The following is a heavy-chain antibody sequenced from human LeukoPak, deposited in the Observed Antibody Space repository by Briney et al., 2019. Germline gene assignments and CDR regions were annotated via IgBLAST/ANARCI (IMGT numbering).Heavy chain of an antibody. CDR3: ARGKDTAMVAPFDY. Sequence: SETLSLTCAVYGGSFSGYYWSWIRQPPGKGLEWIGEINHSGSTNYNPSLKSRVTISVDTSKNQFSLKLSSVTAADTVVYYCARGKDTAMVAPFDYWGQGTLVTVSS. CDR1: GGSFSGYY. V-gene: IGHV4-34*01. D-gene: IGHD5-18*01. J-gene: IGHJ4*02. CDR2: INHSGST.